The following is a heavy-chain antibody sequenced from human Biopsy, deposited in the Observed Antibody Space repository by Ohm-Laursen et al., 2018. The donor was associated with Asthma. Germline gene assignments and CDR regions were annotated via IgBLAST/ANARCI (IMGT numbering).Heavy chain of an antibody. D-gene: IGHD3-3*01. CDR1: GFTFRSYA. V-gene: IGHV3-30-3*01. CDR2: GGSYYDGGLK. J-gene: IGHJ4*02. Sequence: SLRLSCAATGFTFRSYAMHWVRQAPGKGLEWVAVGGSYYDGGLKYYADSVNGRFTVSRDDSKNTLYLQMNSLKPDDTAVYYCARDVMEWYLPAFDLWGQGTLVTVSS. CDR3: ARDVMEWYLPAFDL.